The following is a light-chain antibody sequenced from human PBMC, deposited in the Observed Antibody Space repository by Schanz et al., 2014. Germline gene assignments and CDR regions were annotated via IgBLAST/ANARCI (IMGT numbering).Light chain of an antibody. CDR3: QQYGNSPGT. V-gene: IGKV3-15*01. J-gene: IGKJ5*01. CDR1: ESVGSS. CDR2: GAS. Sequence: EIVMTQSPATLSVSPGERATLSCRASESVGSSLAWYQQKPGQAPRLLISGASTRATGIPARFSGSGSGTDFNLIISRLEPEDFAVYYCQQYGNSPGTFGQGTRLEIE.